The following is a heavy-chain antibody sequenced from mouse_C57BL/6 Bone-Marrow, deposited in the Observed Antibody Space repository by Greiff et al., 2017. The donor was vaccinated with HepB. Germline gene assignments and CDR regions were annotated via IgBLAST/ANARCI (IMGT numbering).Heavy chain of an antibody. Sequence: VNVVESGAELVRPGASVTLSCKASGYTFTDYEMHWVKQTPVHGLEWIGAIDPETGGTAYNQKFKGKAILTADKSSSTAYMELRSLTSEDSAVYYCTRSHYSGSSYPWFAYWGQGTLGTVSA. J-gene: IGHJ3*01. CDR3: TRSHYSGSSYPWFAY. D-gene: IGHD1-1*01. CDR1: GYTFTDYE. CDR2: IDPETGGT. V-gene: IGHV1-15*01.